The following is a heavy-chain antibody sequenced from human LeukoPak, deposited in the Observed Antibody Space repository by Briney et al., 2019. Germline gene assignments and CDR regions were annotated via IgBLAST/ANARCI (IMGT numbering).Heavy chain of an antibody. V-gene: IGHV3-21*01. Sequence: GGSLRLSCAASGFTFSSYSMNWVRQAPGKGLEWVSSISSRSSYIYYADSVKGRFTISRENAKNSLYLQMNSLRAEDTAVYYCARDRGSGHVWGSYHLYFDYWGQGTLVTVSS. CDR3: ARDRGSGHVWGSYHLYFDY. D-gene: IGHD3-16*02. CDR1: GFTFSSYS. J-gene: IGHJ4*02. CDR2: ISSRSSYI.